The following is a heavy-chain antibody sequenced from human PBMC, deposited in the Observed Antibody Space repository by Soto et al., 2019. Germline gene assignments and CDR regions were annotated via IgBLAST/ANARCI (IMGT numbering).Heavy chain of an antibody. CDR1: SDSINSYS. D-gene: IGHD3-16*01. J-gene: IGHJ4*02. CDR3: ARRYGGNFDY. CDR2: IYYSGST. Sequence: SETLSLTCTVSSDSINSYSWSWIRQPPGKGLEWIGYIYYSGSTNYNPSLKSRVTISVDTSKNQFSLKLSSVTAADTAVYYCARRYGGNFDYWGQGTLVTVSS. V-gene: IGHV4-59*01.